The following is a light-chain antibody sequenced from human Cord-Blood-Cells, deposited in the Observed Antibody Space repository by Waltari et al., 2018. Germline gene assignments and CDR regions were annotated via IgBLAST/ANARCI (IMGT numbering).Light chain of an antibody. CDR2: EVS. V-gene: IGLV2-14*01. CDR1: SSDVGGYNY. CDR3: SSYTSSSTYV. Sequence: QSALTQPASVSGSPGQSITISCTGTSSDVGGYNYVSWYQQHPGKAPKHMIYEVSNRPAGFSNRFSGSKSGNTASLTISGLQAEDEADYYCSSYTSSSTYVFGTGTKVTVL. J-gene: IGLJ1*01.